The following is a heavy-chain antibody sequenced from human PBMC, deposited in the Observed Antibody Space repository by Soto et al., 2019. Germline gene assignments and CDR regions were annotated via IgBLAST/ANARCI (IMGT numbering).Heavy chain of an antibody. D-gene: IGHD3-16*01. Sequence: QVQLQESGPGLVKPSETLSLTCTVSSGSINKYCWSWIRQPPGKELEWIGYICDSGRTNYNPSLTSRVTMSVDTSKNQFSLNLSSMTAADTATYYCARQGENDYFDFWGQGALVTASS. CDR2: ICDSGRT. CDR3: ARQGENDYFDF. V-gene: IGHV4-59*08. CDR1: SGSINKYC. J-gene: IGHJ4*02.